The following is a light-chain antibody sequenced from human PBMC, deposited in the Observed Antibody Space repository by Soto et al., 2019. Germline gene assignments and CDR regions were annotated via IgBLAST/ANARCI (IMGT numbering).Light chain of an antibody. Sequence: QSVLTQPPSASATPGQRVTISCSGSSSNIGSNTVNWYQQLPGTAPKLLIYSNNQWPSGVPDRFSGSKSGTSASLAISGLQSEDEADYYCAAWDDSLSGFVFGTGTKVTVL. CDR1: SSNIGSNT. CDR2: SNN. CDR3: AAWDDSLSGFV. V-gene: IGLV1-44*01. J-gene: IGLJ1*01.